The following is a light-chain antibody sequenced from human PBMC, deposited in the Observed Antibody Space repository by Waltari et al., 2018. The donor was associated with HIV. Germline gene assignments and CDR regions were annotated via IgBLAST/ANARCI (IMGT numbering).Light chain of an antibody. V-gene: IGKV3-15*01. CDR2: GAS. CDR1: QSVSSN. Sequence: EIVMTQSPATLSVSPGERATLSCRASQSVSSNLAWYQQKPGQAPRLLIYGASTRATGIPARCSGSGSGTDFILTISSLQSEDVAVYYCQQYNNWPPYTFGQGTKLEIK. J-gene: IGKJ2*01. CDR3: QQYNNWPPYT.